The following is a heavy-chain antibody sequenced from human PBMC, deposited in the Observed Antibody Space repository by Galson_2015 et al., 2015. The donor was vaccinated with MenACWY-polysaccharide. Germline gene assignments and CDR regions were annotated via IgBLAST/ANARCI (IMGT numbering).Heavy chain of an antibody. J-gene: IGHJ3*01. V-gene: IGHV3-33*05. CDR1: GIRFSGSG. CDR2: IQYDGSKI. D-gene: IGHD2-2*01. Sequence: SLRLSCAASGIRFSGSGMHWVRQAPGKGLEWVAVIQYDGSKIVYADSVKGRFTVSRDNSKNTLYLEMNSLRAEDTAVYYCAREGSSIVFHAFYVWGQGTMVIVTS. CDR3: AREGSSIVFHAFYV.